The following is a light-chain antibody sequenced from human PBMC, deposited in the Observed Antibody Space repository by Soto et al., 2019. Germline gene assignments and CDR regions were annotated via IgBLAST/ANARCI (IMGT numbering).Light chain of an antibody. CDR1: QSVGHN. J-gene: IGKJ1*01. V-gene: IGKV3-15*01. CDR3: QQYNNLPRT. CDR2: GAS. Sequence: DIVMTQSPVTLSASPGDRATLTCRASQSVGHNLAWFQQKPGQAPRLLIYGASTGATGIPDRFSGSGFGTEFTLTISSLQTEDLSVYYCQQYNNLPRTFGQGTKVEMK.